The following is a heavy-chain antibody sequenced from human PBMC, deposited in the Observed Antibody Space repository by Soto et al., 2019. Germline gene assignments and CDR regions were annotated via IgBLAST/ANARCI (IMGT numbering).Heavy chain of an antibody. CDR1: GGTFSSYA. J-gene: IGHJ6*02. CDR3: ARVSGYYDYYYGMDV. Sequence: ASVKVSCKASGGTFSSYAISWVRQAPGQGLEWMGGIIPIFGTANYAQKFQGRVTITADESTSTAYMELSSLRSEDTAVYYCARVSGYYDYYYGMDVWGQGTTVTVSS. D-gene: IGHD3-3*01. CDR2: IIPIFGTA. V-gene: IGHV1-69*13.